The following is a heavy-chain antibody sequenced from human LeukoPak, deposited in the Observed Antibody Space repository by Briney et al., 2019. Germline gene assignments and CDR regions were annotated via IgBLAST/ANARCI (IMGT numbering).Heavy chain of an antibody. CDR2: INHSGST. V-gene: IGHV4-34*01. Sequence: KPSETLSLTCAVYGGSFSGCYWSWIRQPPGKGLEWIGEINHSGSTNYNPSLKSRVTISVDTSKNQFSLKLSSVTAADTAVYYCARGLWFGCWGQGTLVTVSS. CDR3: ARGLWFGC. CDR1: GGSFSGCY. J-gene: IGHJ5*01.